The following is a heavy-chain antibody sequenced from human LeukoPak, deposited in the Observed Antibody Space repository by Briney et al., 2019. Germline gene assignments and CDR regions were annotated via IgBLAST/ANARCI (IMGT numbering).Heavy chain of an antibody. CDR1: GFPFINYG. J-gene: IGHJ6*02. D-gene: IGHD2-2*01. CDR2: ISYDGNYK. V-gene: IGHV3-30*18. Sequence: GSLRLSCTASGFPFINYGMHWVRQAPGKGLQWVSLISYDGNYKKSADSVKGRVTISRDNSKNTLYLQMFSLRPDDTAVYYCAKNRRDFSNSRYSLDVWGQGTTVTVS. CDR3: AKNRRDFSNSRYSLDV.